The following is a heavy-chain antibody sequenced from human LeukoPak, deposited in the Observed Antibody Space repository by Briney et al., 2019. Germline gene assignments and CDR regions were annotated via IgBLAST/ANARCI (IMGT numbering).Heavy chain of an antibody. D-gene: IGHD3-22*01. Sequence: SQTLSLTCAISGDSVSSNSATWDWIRQSPSRGLEWLGRTYYRSKWYNDYAVSVKSRVTINPDTSKNQFSLQLNSVTPEDTAVYYCAREGSDGYLFDYWGQGSLVLVSS. J-gene: IGHJ4*02. CDR2: TYYRSKWYN. CDR1: GDSVSSNSAT. CDR3: AREGSDGYLFDY. V-gene: IGHV6-1*01.